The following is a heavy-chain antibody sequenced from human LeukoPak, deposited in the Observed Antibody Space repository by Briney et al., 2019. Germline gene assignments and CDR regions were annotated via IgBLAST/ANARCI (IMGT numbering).Heavy chain of an antibody. CDR1: GFTFSSYA. V-gene: IGHV3-23*01. CDR3: ARVTGGYYFDY. CDR2: ISDSGGNP. D-gene: IGHD3-16*01. Sequence: GGSLRLSCATSGFTFSSYAMNWVRQAPGKGREWVSGISDSGGNPYYADSVKGRFTISRDNSKNTLYLQMNSLRAEDTAVYYCARVTGGYYFDYWGHGTLVTVSS. J-gene: IGHJ4*01.